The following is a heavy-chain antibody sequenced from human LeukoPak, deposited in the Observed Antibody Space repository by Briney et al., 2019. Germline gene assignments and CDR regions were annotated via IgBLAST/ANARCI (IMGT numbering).Heavy chain of an antibody. CDR2: ISYDGSNK. CDR1: GFTFSSYA. J-gene: IGHJ4*02. D-gene: IGHD2-8*01. V-gene: IGHV3-30-3*01. Sequence: GRSLRLSCAASGFTFSSYAMHWVRQAPGKGLEWVAVISYDGSNKYYADSVKGRFTISRDNSKNTLYLQMNSLRAEDTAVYYCARDQSYGMFDYWGQGTLVTISS. CDR3: ARDQSYGMFDY.